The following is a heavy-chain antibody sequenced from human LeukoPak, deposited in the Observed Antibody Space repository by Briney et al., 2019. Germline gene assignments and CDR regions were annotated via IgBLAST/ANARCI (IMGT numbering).Heavy chain of an antibody. V-gene: IGHV1-8*01. J-gene: IGHJ6*03. CDR1: GYTFTSYD. D-gene: IGHD6-19*01. CDR3: ARVHGASGWYYYYYMDV. Sequence: ASVKVSCKASGYTFTSYDINWVRQATGQGLEWMGWMNPNSGNTGYAQKFQGRVTMTRNTSISTAYMELSSLRSEDTAVYYCARVHGASGWYYYYYMDVWGKGTTVTISS. CDR2: MNPNSGNT.